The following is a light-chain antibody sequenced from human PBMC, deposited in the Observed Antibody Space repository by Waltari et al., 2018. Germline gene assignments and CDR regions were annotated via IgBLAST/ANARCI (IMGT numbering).Light chain of an antibody. CDR2: TTS. Sequence: DIQMTQSPSSLSASVGDRVTITCRASHTIYRYLNWYQQKPGKAPKLLIYTTSTLQSGVPSRFSGSGAGTDFTLTISSLQPEDFATYYCQQSYSNVMYTFGQGTKLEIK. CDR3: QQSYSNVMYT. J-gene: IGKJ2*01. V-gene: IGKV1-39*01. CDR1: HTIYRY.